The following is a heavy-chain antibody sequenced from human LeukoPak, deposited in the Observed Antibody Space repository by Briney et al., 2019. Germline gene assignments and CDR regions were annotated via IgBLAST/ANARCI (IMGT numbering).Heavy chain of an antibody. CDR1: GYTFTTSD. Sequence: ASVKVSCTASGYTFTTSDINWVRQATGQGLEWMGWMNPNSGKTGSAQKFQGRLTMTKNTSTSTAYYCARGRPGPAGAGTYDFRGQGTLITVSS. CDR3: F. D-gene: IGHD6-13*01. J-gene: IGHJ4*02. CDR2: MNPNSGKT. V-gene: IGHV1-8*01.